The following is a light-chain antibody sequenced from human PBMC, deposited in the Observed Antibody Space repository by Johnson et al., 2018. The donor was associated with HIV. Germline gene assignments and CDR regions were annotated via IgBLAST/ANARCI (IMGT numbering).Light chain of an antibody. CDR3: GTWDTSLSAGGV. V-gene: IGLV1-51*01. Sequence: QSVLTQSPSMSAAPGQKVTISCSGGSSNIGNNYVSWYQQLPGTAPKLLIYDNNKRPSGIPDRFSGSKSGTSATLGITGLQTGDEADYYCGTWDTSLSAGGVFGTGTKVTVL. CDR2: DNN. J-gene: IGLJ1*01. CDR1: SSNIGNNY.